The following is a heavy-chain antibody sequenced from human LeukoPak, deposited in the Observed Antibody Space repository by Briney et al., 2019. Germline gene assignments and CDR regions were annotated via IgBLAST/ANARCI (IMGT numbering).Heavy chain of an antibody. J-gene: IGHJ3*02. Sequence: ASVKVSCKASGYTFTSYYMHWVRQAPGQGLEWMGIINPSGGSTSYAQKFQGRVTMTRDTSTSTVYMELSSLRSEDTAVYYCALVGATKAFDIWGQGTMVTVSS. CDR1: GYTFTSYY. D-gene: IGHD1-26*01. CDR2: INPSGGST. CDR3: ALVGATKAFDI. V-gene: IGHV1-46*01.